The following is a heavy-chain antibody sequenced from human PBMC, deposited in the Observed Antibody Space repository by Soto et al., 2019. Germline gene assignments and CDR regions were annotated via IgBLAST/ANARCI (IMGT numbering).Heavy chain of an antibody. Sequence: QVQLVEFGGGVVQPGRSLRLSCAASGFTFSSYGMHWVRQAPGKGLEWVAVISYDGSNKYYADSVKGRFTISRDNSKNTLYLQMNSLRAEDTAVYYCAKDPTLESVGPDYWGQGTLVTVSS. CDR1: GFTFSSYG. V-gene: IGHV3-30*18. J-gene: IGHJ4*02. CDR3: AKDPTLESVGPDY. CDR2: ISYDGSNK.